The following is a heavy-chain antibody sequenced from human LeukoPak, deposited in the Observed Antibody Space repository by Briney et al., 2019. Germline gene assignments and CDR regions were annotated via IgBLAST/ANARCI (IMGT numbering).Heavy chain of an antibody. CDR2: IIPIFGTA. V-gene: IGHV1-69*13. J-gene: IGHJ4*02. Sequence: SVKVSCKASGGTFSRYAISWVRQAPGQGLEWMGGIIPIFGTANYAHKFQGRVTITPDESPRTPYMAPSSLRSEDTAVCYCARDRPGYCGGDCHPPVWGQGTLVTVSS. CDR1: GGTFSRYA. CDR3: ARDRPGYCGGDCHPPV. D-gene: IGHD2-21*01.